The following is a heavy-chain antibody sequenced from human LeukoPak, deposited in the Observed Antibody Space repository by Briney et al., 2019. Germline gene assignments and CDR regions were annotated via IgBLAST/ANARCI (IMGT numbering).Heavy chain of an antibody. V-gene: IGHV4-34*01. D-gene: IGHD3-3*01. Sequence: PSETLSLTCAVYGGSFSGYYWSWIRQPPGKGLEGIGEINHSGSTYYNPSLKSRVTISVDTSKNQFSLKLSSVTAADTAVYYCARADNYDFWSGYAANPDRPDAFDIWGQGTMVTVSS. CDR2: INHSGST. J-gene: IGHJ3*02. CDR3: ARADNYDFWSGYAANPDRPDAFDI. CDR1: GGSFSGYY.